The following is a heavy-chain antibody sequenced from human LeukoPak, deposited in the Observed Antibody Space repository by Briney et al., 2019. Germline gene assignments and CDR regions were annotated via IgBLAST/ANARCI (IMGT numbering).Heavy chain of an antibody. CDR3: ARGLKAIFGVVHTPLYYYYMDV. J-gene: IGHJ6*03. V-gene: IGHV4-34*01. Sequence: SETLSLTCAVYGGSFSVYYWSWIRQPPGKGLEWIGEINHSGSTNYNPSLKSRVTISVDTSKNQFSLKLSSVTAADTTVYYCARGLKAIFGVVHTPLYYYYMDVWGKGTTVTVSS. CDR2: INHSGST. D-gene: IGHD3-3*01. CDR1: GGSFSVYY.